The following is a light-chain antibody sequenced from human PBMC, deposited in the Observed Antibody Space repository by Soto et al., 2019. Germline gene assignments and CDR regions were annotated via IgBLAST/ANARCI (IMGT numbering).Light chain of an antibody. J-gene: IGKJ1*01. CDR3: QQYGGSPRT. CDR1: QSINSF. Sequence: EVVLTQSPGTLSLSPGEGATLSCRASQSINSFLAWYQQRRGQAPRLLIHGASNRATDIPDRFSGSGSGTDFTLTISRLEPEDFAVYYCQQYGGSPRTFGQGTKVEVK. V-gene: IGKV3-20*01. CDR2: GAS.